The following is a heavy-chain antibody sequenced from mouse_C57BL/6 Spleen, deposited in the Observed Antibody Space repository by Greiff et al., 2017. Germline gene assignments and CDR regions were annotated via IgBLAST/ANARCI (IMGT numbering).Heavy chain of an antibody. CDR1: GFTFSSYA. D-gene: IGHD2-3*01. V-gene: IGHV5-9-1*02. Sequence: EVQLVESGEGLVKPGGSLKLSCAASGFTFSSYAMSWVRQTPEKRLEWVAYISSGGDYIYYADTVKGRFTISRDNARNTLYLQMSSLKSEDTAMYYCTRDGAGSYYFDYWAKAPLSQSPQ. CDR3: TRDGAGSYYFDY. CDR2: ISSGGDYI. J-gene: IGHJ2*01.